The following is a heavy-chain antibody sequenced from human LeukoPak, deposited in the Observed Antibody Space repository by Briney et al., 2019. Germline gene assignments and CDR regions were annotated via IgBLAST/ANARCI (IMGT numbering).Heavy chain of an antibody. Sequence: GGSLRLFCAASGFTFINAWMTWVRQAPGKGLEWVGRIKSKTDGGTTDYAAPVKGRFTISRDDSKNTLYLQMNSLKTEDTAVYYCTTAPGIAADGMATFDYWGQGTQVTVSS. CDR3: TTAPGIAADGMATFDY. V-gene: IGHV3-15*01. D-gene: IGHD6-13*01. J-gene: IGHJ4*02. CDR2: IKSKTDGGTT. CDR1: GFTFINAW.